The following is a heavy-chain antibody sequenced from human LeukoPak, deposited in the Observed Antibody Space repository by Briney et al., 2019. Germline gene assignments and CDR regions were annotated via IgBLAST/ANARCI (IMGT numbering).Heavy chain of an antibody. D-gene: IGHD3-10*01. CDR2: IIPIFGTA. V-gene: IGHV1-69*01. CDR1: GGTFSSYA. CDR3: ARDAGRGVSYNY. Sequence: EASVKVSSEASGGTFSSYAISWVRQAPGQGLEWMGGIIPIFGTANYAQKFQGRVTITADESTSTAYMELSSLRSEDTAVYYCARDAGRGVSYNYWGQGTLVTVSS. J-gene: IGHJ4*02.